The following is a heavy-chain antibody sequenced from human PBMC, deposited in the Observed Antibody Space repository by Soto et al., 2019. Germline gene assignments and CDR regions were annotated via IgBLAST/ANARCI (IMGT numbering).Heavy chain of an antibody. V-gene: IGHV1-69*06. Sequence: QVQLVQSGAEVKKPGSSVNVSCKASGGTFSSYAISWVRQAPGQGLEWMGGIIPIFGTANYAQKFQGRVTITADKSTSTAYMELSSLRSEDTAVYYCARETDSSLKVGIWFDPWGQGTLVTVSS. CDR3: ARETDSSLKVGIWFDP. D-gene: IGHD6-6*01. CDR2: IIPIFGTA. J-gene: IGHJ5*02. CDR1: GGTFSSYA.